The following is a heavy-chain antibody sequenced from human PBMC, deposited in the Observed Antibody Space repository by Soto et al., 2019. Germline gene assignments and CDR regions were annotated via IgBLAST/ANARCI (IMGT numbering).Heavy chain of an antibody. D-gene: IGHD6-13*01. CDR1: GGTFSSYA. J-gene: IGHJ6*02. Sequence: GASVKVSCKASGGTFSSYAISWVRQAPGQGLEWMGGIIPIFGTANYAQKFQGRVTITADESTSTAYMELSSLRSEDTAVYYCARGGSSSWRYYYYYSMDVWGQGTTVTVSS. CDR2: IIPIFGTA. V-gene: IGHV1-69*13. CDR3: ARGGSSSWRYYYYYSMDV.